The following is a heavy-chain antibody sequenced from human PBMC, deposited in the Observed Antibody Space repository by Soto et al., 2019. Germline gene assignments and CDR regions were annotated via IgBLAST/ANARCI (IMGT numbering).Heavy chain of an antibody. V-gene: IGHV3-30-3*01. J-gene: IGHJ4*02. Sequence: PGWSLRLSCASSVFTFSRYAIHWVRQAPGKGLEWVTVMSYDGNQKHYADSVKGRFTVSRDDSENTVFLQMTSLRPEDTATYYCAKDRYFDSYYLDSWGQGTLVTVSS. CDR1: VFTFSRYA. CDR3: AKDRYFDSYYLDS. CDR2: MSYDGNQK. D-gene: IGHD3-9*01.